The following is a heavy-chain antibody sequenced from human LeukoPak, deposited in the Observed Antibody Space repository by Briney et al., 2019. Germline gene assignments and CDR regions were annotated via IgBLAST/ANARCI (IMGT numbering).Heavy chain of an antibody. V-gene: IGHV4-39*01. J-gene: IGHJ4*02. CDR1: GGSFSDYY. CDR2: IYYSGST. CDR3: ARHTDGDSGYVFDY. D-gene: IGHD5-12*01. Sequence: SETLSLTCAVYGGSFSDYYWSWLRQPPGKGREWIGSIYYSGSTYYNPSLKSRVTISVDTSKNQFSLKLSSVTAADTAVYYCARHTDGDSGYVFDYWGQGTLVTVSS.